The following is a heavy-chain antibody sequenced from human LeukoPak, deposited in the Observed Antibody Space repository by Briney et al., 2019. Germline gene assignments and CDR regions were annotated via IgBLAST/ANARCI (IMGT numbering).Heavy chain of an antibody. CDR1: GFTFSRYW. D-gene: IGHD1-1*01. CDR3: VKDRTREGNRLFEH. Sequence: GGSLRLSCAVSGFTFSRYWMHWVRQAPGKGLVWVSRINTDGTSTNYADSVKGRFTISGDNAKNTLYLQMNSLRDEGTAVYYCVKDRTREGNRLFEHWGQGTLVTVSS. J-gene: IGHJ4*02. V-gene: IGHV3-74*01. CDR2: INTDGTST.